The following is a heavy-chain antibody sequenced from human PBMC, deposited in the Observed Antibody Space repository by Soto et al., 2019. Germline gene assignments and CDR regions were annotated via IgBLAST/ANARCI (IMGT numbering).Heavy chain of an antibody. CDR2: INAGNGNT. CDR3: ARAAAVASYYGMDV. V-gene: IGHV1-3*01. J-gene: IGHJ6*02. D-gene: IGHD6-19*01. Sequence: GASVKVSCKASGYTFTRYAMHWVRQAPGQRREWMGWINAGNGNTKYSQKFQGRATITRDTSASTAYMELSSLRSDDRAVCYCARAAAVASYYGMDVWGQGTTVTVSS. CDR1: GYTFTRYA.